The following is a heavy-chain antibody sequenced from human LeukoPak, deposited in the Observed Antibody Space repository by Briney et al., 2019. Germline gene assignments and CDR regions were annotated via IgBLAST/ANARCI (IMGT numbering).Heavy chain of an antibody. D-gene: IGHD3-10*01. CDR1: GFTFSNYA. Sequence: GGSLRLSCAASGFTFSNYAMSWVRQAPGKGLEWVSAISGSGGSTYYADSVKGRFTISRDNSKNTLYLQMNSLRAEDTAVYYCAARGVIINSNAFDIWGQGTMVTVSS. V-gene: IGHV3-23*01. CDR2: ISGSGGST. CDR3: AARGVIINSNAFDI. J-gene: IGHJ3*02.